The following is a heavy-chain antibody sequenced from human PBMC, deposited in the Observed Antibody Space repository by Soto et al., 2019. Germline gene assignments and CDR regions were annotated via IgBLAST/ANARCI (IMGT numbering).Heavy chain of an antibody. CDR2: IYSGGST. CDR3: ARXLHGSGSHYYYYYGMDV. Sequence: PGGSLRLSCAASGFTVSSNYMSWVRQAPGKGLEWVSVIYSGGSTYYADSVKGRFTISRDNSKNTLYLQMNSLRAEDTAVYYCARXLHGSGSHYYYYYGMDVWGQGTTVTVSS. V-gene: IGHV3-53*01. J-gene: IGHJ6*02. D-gene: IGHD3-10*01. CDR1: GFTVSSNY.